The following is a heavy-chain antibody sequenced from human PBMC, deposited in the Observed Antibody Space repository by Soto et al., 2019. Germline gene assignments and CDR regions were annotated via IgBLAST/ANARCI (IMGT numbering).Heavy chain of an antibody. D-gene: IGHD2-15*01. Sequence: QVQLQQWGAGLLKPSETLSLTCAVYGASFSGYYWSWIRQPPGKGLEWIGEINHSGSTNYNPSLTSRVTIAVDASKNQFSLKLSSVTAADTAVYYCARRPGPARWRYYYYYGMDVWGQGTTVTVSS. V-gene: IGHV4-34*01. CDR2: INHSGST. CDR3: ARRPGPARWRYYYYYGMDV. J-gene: IGHJ6*02. CDR1: GASFSGYY.